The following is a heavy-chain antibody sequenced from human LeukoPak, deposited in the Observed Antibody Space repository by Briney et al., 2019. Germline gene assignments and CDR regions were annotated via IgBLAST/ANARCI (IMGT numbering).Heavy chain of an antibody. Sequence: ASVKVSCKASGYIFTNYAAQWVRQAPGQRLEWLGWFNPGNGDTRYQGRVTITSDTSATTAYMALNSLTAEDTAVYYCSRDRWHCPVNCDSVYYYSLDVWGQGTTVTVSS. D-gene: IGHD1-20*01. CDR3: SRDRWHCPVNCDSVYYYSLDV. CDR1: GYIFTNYA. V-gene: IGHV1-3*01. CDR2: FNPGNGDT. J-gene: IGHJ6*02.